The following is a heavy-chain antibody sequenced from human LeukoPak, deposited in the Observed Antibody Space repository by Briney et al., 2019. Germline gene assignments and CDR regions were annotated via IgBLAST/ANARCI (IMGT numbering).Heavy chain of an antibody. V-gene: IGHV4-59*01. CDR1: GGSISSYY. D-gene: IGHD4-17*01. CDR2: IYYSGGT. Sequence: SETLSLTCTVSGGSISSYYWSWIRQPPGKGLEWIGYIYYSGGTNYNPSLKSRVTISVDTSKNQFSLKLSSVTAADTAVYYCARGYGDYGYYYYYMDVWGKGTTVTVSS. J-gene: IGHJ6*03. CDR3: ARGYGDYGYYYYYMDV.